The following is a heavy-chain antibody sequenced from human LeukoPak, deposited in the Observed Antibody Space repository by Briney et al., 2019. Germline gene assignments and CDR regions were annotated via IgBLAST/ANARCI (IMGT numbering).Heavy chain of an antibody. CDR3: ARTVNGFDYYYCYMDV. D-gene: IGHD4-17*01. CDR2: ISAYNGNT. CDR1: GYTFTSYG. J-gene: IGHJ6*03. V-gene: IGHV1-18*01. Sequence: GASVKVSCKASGYTFTSYGISWVRQAPGQGLEWMGWISAYNGNTNYAQKLQGRVTMTTDTSTSTAYMELRSLRSDDTAVYYCARTVNGFDYYYCYMDVWGKGTTVTVSS.